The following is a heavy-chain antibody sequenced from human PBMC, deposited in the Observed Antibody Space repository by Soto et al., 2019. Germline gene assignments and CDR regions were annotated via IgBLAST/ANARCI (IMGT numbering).Heavy chain of an antibody. CDR3: SRGATTFPGDVVDY. J-gene: IGHJ4*02. D-gene: IGHD4-17*01. CDR2: IYYSGTA. Sequence: QVQLHESGPGLVKPSQTLSLTCTVSGGSVNSGGYYWTWLRQHPGKGLEWIGYIYYSGTAYYNPSIKRRVSLPLDPSKTQFSLKLSSVTAADTAVYYCSRGATTFPGDVVDYWGQGTLVTVAS. CDR1: GGSVNSGGYY. V-gene: IGHV4-31*03.